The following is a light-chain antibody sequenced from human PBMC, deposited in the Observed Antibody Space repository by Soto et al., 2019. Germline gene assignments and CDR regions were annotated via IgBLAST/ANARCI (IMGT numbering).Light chain of an antibody. CDR3: QSYDSSNPWV. CDR2: EDN. CDR1: SGSIASNF. V-gene: IGLV6-57*04. J-gene: IGLJ3*02. Sequence: NFMLTQPHSVSGSPGKTVTISCTRSSGSIASNFVQWYQQRPGSAPTAVIYEDNQRPSGVPDRFSGSIDSSSNSASLTISGLKTEDEADYYCQSYDSSNPWVFGGGTKLTVL.